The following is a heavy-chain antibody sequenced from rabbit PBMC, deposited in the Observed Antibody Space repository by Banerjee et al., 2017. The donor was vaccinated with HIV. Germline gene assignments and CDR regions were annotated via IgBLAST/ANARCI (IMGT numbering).Heavy chain of an antibody. Sequence: LLKETGGGLVQPGGSLTLSCKASGFDFTNYYMSWVRQAPGKGLEWIGFIDPVFGSTYYANWVNGRFAISSDNAQNTVDLQMNSLTVADTATYFCARVDTMTMVIADFNLWGPGTLVTVS. J-gene: IGHJ4*01. D-gene: IGHD2-1*01. CDR1: GFDFTNYY. V-gene: IGHV1S7*01. CDR3: ARVDTMTMVIADFNL. CDR2: IDPVFGST.